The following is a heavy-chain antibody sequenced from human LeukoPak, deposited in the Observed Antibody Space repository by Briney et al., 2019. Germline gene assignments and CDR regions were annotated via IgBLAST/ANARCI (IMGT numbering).Heavy chain of an antibody. CDR1: GFTVSSNY. D-gene: IGHD3-10*01. CDR3: ARGLPGYEFGLRGAIFGY. J-gene: IGHJ4*02. Sequence: PGGSLRLSCAASGFTVSSNYMSWVRQAPGKGLEWVSVIWYDGSTHYGDSVKGRFTISRDNAKNTLYFQMNNLRAEDTAVYYCARGLPGYEFGLRGAIFGYWGQGTLVTVSS. CDR2: IWYDGST. V-gene: IGHV3-53*01.